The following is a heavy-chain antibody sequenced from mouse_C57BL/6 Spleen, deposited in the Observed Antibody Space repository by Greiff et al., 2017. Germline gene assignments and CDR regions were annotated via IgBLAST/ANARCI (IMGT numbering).Heavy chain of an antibody. V-gene: IGHV5-6*01. CDR1: GFNFSSYG. Sequence: EVQLVESGGDLVKPGGSLKLSCAASGFNFSSYGMSWVRPTPDKRLEWVATISSGGSYTYYPDSVKGRFTISRDNAKNTLYLQMSSLKSEDTAMYYCARHTSNYVEDAMDYWGQGTSVTVSS. CDR2: ISSGGSYT. CDR3: ARHTSNYVEDAMDY. J-gene: IGHJ4*01. D-gene: IGHD2-5*01.